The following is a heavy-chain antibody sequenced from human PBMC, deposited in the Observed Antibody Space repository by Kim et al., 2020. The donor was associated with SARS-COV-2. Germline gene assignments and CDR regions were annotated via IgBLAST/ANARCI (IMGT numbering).Heavy chain of an antibody. V-gene: IGHV4-34*01. Sequence: SETLSLTCAVYGGSFSGYYWSWIRQPPGKGLEWIGEINHSGSTNYNPSLKSRVTISVDTSKNQFSLKLSSVTAADTAVYYCARGRYRSYYYYGMDVWGQGTTVTVSS. D-gene: IGHD1-26*01. CDR2: INHSGST. CDR1: GGSFSGYY. J-gene: IGHJ6*02. CDR3: ARGRYRSYYYYGMDV.